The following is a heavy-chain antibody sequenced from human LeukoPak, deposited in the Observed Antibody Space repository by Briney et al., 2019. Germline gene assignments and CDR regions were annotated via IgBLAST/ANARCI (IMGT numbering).Heavy chain of an antibody. CDR3: ARDRLPYSSGWQFDY. CDR1: GYTFTSYG. V-gene: IGHV1-18*01. CDR2: ISAYNGNT. Sequence: GASVKVSCKASGYTFTSYGISWVRQAPGQGLEWMGWISAYNGNTNYAQKLQGRVTMTTDTSTSTAYMELRSLRSDDTAVYYCARDRLPYSSGWQFDYWGQGTLVTVSS. J-gene: IGHJ4*02. D-gene: IGHD6-19*01.